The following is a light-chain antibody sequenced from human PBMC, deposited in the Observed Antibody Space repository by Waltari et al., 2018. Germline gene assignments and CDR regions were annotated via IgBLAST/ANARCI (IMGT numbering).Light chain of an antibody. CDR1: SSDVGGYNY. J-gene: IGLJ2*01. CDR2: DVS. V-gene: IGLV2-14*03. CDR3: CSYISSTTPMV. Sequence: QSALTQPASVSGSPGQSITISCTGTSSDVGGYNYVSWYQQHPGKAPKLMVYDVSDRPSRVSNRFSGSKSGDTASLTISGLQAEDEADYYCCSYISSTTPMVFGGGTKLTVL.